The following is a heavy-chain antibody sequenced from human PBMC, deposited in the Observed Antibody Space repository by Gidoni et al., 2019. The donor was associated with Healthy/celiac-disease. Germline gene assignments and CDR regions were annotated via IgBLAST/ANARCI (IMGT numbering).Heavy chain of an antibody. CDR1: VFTFGDYA. J-gene: IGHJ3*02. CDR3: TRESRPSDDSSGYLDWDI. D-gene: IGHD3-22*01. CDR2: IISKAYGGTT. Sequence: EVQLVESGGGLVKPGRSLRLSCTASVFTFGDYAMIWFRQALGKGLECVGFIISKAYGGTTEYGSSVKGRFTIARDDTKSIAYLQMNSLKTEDTAVDYCTRESRPSDDSSGYLDWDIWGQGTMVTVSS. V-gene: IGHV3-49*05.